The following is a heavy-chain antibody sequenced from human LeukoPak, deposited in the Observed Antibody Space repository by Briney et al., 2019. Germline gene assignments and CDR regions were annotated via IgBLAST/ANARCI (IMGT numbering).Heavy chain of an antibody. Sequence: SETLSLTCTVSGGSISSDNYYWGWIRQPPGKGLEWIGSIYYSGSTYYNPSLKSRVTISVDTSKNQFSLKLSSVTAADTAVYYCASVGDSLVFDYWGRGTLVTVSS. CDR2: IYYSGST. CDR1: GGSISSDNYY. D-gene: IGHD2-21*02. J-gene: IGHJ4*02. V-gene: IGHV4-39*07. CDR3: ASVGDSLVFDY.